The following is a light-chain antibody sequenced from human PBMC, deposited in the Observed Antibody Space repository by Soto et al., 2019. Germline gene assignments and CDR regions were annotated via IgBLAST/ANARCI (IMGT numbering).Light chain of an antibody. V-gene: IGKV2-28*01. CDR1: QSRLHSNGNTY. CDR2: SVS. Sequence: DIVMTQSPLSLAVTLGEPASISCRSSQSRLHSNGNTYLDWYLQKPGQSPQLLIYSVSFRASGVPDRFSGSGSDTDFTLKISRVEAEDVGVYYCMNAVQTLTFGGGTRVEIK. J-gene: IGKJ4*01. CDR3: MNAVQTLT.